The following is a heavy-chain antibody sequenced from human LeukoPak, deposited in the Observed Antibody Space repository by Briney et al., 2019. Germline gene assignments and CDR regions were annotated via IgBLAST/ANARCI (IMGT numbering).Heavy chain of an antibody. Sequence: ASVLVSCKACGCNFTSCGISWVRQPTAREREGLGWISYYNGNTNYAQKLQGRVTMTTDTSTSTAYMELRSLRSDDTAVYYCARGHIVVVPAAIRGSDYYYYYGMDVWGQGTTVTVSS. CDR3: ARGHIVVVPAAIRGSDYYYYYGMDV. CDR1: GCNFTSCG. D-gene: IGHD2-2*02. V-gene: IGHV1-18*04. CDR2: ISYYNGNT. J-gene: IGHJ6*02.